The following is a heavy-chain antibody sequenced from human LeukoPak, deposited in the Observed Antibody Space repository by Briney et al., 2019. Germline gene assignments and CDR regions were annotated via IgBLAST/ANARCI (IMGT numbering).Heavy chain of an antibody. J-gene: IGHJ4*02. Sequence: ASVKVSCKASGYTFTGYYMHWVRQAPGQGLEWMGIINPSGGSTSYAQKFQGRVTMTRDMSTSTVYMELSSLRSEDTAVYYCARGYYYDSSGYYSPDYWGQGTLVTVSS. V-gene: IGHV1-46*01. CDR3: ARGYYYDSSGYYSPDY. CDR2: INPSGGST. D-gene: IGHD3-22*01. CDR1: GYTFTGYY.